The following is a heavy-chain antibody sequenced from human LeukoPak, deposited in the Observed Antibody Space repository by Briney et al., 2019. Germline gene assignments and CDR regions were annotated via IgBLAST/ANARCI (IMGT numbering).Heavy chain of an antibody. Sequence: GGSLRLSCAASGFTFNIYAMNWVRQPPGTGLEWVSAISGSGDSTYYADSVKGRFTIARDNSKNTLYLHMNSLTAADTAVYYCAKDRGPYIGIDNNWFDPWGQGTLVSVSS. CDR3: AKDRGPYIGIDNNWFDP. J-gene: IGHJ5*02. V-gene: IGHV3-23*01. CDR2: ISGSGDST. D-gene: IGHD1-26*01. CDR1: GFTFNIYA.